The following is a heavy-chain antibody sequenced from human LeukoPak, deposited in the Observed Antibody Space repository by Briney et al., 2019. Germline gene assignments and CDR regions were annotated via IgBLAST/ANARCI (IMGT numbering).Heavy chain of an antibody. CDR1: GFTFSSYG. CDR3: ARGPAGYYYDNSGYPF. Sequence: GGSLRLSCAASGFTFSSYGMNWVRQAPGKGLEWVSSISGSSTYYADSVKGRFTISRDNSKKTLYLQMNSLRAEDTAVYYCARGPAGYYYDNSGYPFWGQGTLVTVSS. J-gene: IGHJ4*01. V-gene: IGHV3-23*01. CDR2: ISGSST. D-gene: IGHD3-22*01.